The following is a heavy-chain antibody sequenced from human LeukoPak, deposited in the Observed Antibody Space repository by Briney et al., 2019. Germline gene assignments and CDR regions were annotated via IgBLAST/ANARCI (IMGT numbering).Heavy chain of an antibody. Sequence: ASVKVSCKASGYTFTSYGISWVRQAPGQGLEWMGWISAYNGNTNYAQKLQGRVTMTTDTSTSTAYMELRSLRSDDTAVYYCARLTPGDYYYYYGMDVWGQGTTVTVSS. CDR3: ARLTPGDYYYYYGMDV. V-gene: IGHV1-18*01. J-gene: IGHJ6*02. CDR1: GYTFTSYG. D-gene: IGHD1-14*01. CDR2: ISAYNGNT.